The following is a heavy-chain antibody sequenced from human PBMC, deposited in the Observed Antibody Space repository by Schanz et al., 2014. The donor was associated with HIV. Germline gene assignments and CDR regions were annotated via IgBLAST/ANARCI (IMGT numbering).Heavy chain of an antibody. Sequence: QVQLVESGGGVVQPGRSLRLSCAASGFSFSNFGMHWVRQAPGKGLEWVAVLSYDGINKYFADSVKGRFTISRDNAKNSLHLQMSRLGAEDTAVYYCARDLHDYGDARTDYWGQGILVTVSS. CDR1: GFSFSNFG. V-gene: IGHV3-30*03. J-gene: IGHJ4*02. CDR3: ARDLHDYGDARTDY. CDR2: LSYDGINK. D-gene: IGHD4-17*01.